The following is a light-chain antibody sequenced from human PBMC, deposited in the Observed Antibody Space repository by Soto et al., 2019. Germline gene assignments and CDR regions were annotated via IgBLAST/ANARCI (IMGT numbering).Light chain of an antibody. Sequence: DIHMTQSPSTLYASVGDRVTITCRASQSISSWLAWYQQKPGKAPKRLIYSSSNLQSGVPSRFSGSGSGTEFILTISCLQPEDSARYYCLLHHFFLRRFGQVAMVDIK. J-gene: IGKJ1*01. CDR2: SSS. CDR3: LLHHFFLRR. V-gene: IGKV1-5*01. CDR1: QSISSW.